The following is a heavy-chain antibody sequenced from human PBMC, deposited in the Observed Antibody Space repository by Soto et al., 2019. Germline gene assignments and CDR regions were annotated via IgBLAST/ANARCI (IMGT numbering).Heavy chain of an antibody. CDR1: GDSISSGTHY. Sequence: SETLSLTCTVAGDSISSGTHYWSCIRQHPGKGLEWVGNIYYSGTTYYNPSLKSRVTISVDTSENQFSLRLSSVTVADTAVYYCARVKVCSGCPNWCDPWGQGTPVTVSS. D-gene: IGHD6-19*01. V-gene: IGHV4-31*03. CDR2: IYYSGTT. CDR3: ARVKVCSGCPNWCDP. J-gene: IGHJ5*02.